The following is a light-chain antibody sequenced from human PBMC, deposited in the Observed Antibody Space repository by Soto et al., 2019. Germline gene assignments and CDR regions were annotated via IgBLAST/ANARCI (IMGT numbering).Light chain of an antibody. V-gene: IGKV3-20*01. Sequence: EIVLTQSPGTLSLSPGARATLSCRASQSVSSRYLAWYQQKPGQAPSLLIYGASSRATGIPDRFSGSGSGTDFTLTISRLEPEDFAVYYCQQYGSSPPYTFGQGTKLEIK. CDR1: QSVSSRY. J-gene: IGKJ2*01. CDR2: GAS. CDR3: QQYGSSPPYT.